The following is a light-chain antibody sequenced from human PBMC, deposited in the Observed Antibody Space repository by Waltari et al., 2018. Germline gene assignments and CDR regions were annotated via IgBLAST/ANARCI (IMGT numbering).Light chain of an antibody. Sequence: DIQMTQSPSSLSASVGDRVPITCQASQDISKYLNWYQQKPGKAPKLLIYDASTLEVGVPSRFSGSGSGTDFTFSISSLQPEDFATYFCQQYDNPQFTFGPGTKVDIK. CDR3: QQYDNPQFT. CDR2: DAS. J-gene: IGKJ3*01. CDR1: QDISKY. V-gene: IGKV1-33*01.